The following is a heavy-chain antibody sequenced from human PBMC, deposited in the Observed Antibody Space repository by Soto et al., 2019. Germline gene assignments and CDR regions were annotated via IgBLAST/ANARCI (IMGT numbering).Heavy chain of an antibody. J-gene: IGHJ4*02. CDR1: RFTFSIYW. CDR2: INQDGSEE. V-gene: IGHV3-7*01. D-gene: IGHD6-19*01. Sequence: GGSLRLSCAASRFTFSIYWMSWVRQAPGKGLEWVANINQDGSEEYYEDSVKGRFTISRDNTQNSLYLQMNSLRAEDTAVYYCARAAEAGTVDYRGQGTLVTLSS. CDR3: ARAAEAGTVDY.